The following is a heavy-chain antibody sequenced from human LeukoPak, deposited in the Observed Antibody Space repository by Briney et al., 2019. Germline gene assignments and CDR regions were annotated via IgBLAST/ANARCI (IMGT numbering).Heavy chain of an antibody. CDR1: GFTFSSYG. Sequence: SGGPLRLSCAASGFTFSSYGMHWVRQAPGKGLEWVAFIRYDGSNKYYADSVKGRFTISRDNSKNTLYLQMNGLRAEDTAVYYCAKTGGPYSSGWYPPIGYWGQGTLVTVSS. V-gene: IGHV3-30*02. CDR2: IRYDGSNK. J-gene: IGHJ4*02. CDR3: AKTGGPYSSGWYPPIGY. D-gene: IGHD6-19*01.